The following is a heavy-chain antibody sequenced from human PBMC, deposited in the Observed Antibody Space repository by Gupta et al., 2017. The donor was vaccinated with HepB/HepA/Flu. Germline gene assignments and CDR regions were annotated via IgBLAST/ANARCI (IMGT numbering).Heavy chain of an antibody. CDR1: GFTFSSYG. J-gene: IGHJ6*02. Sequence: QVQLVESGGGVVQPGRSLRLSCAASGFTFSSYGMHWVRQAPGKGLEWVAVIWYDGSNKYYADSVKGRFTISRDNSKNTLYLRMNSLRAEDTAVYYCARDNTAMENYSYGMDVWGQGTTVTVSS. V-gene: IGHV3-33*01. CDR2: IWYDGSNK. D-gene: IGHD5-18*01. CDR3: ARDNTAMENYSYGMDV.